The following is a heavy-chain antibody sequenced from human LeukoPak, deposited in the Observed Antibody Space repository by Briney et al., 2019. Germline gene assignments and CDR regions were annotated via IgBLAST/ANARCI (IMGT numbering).Heavy chain of an antibody. D-gene: IGHD4-17*01. CDR2: TRNKANSYTT. V-gene: IGHV3-72*01. Sequence: GGSLRLSCAASGFTFSDHNMDWVRQAPGKGLEWVGRTRNKANSYTTEYAASVKGRFIISRDDSKNSLHLQMNSLKTEDTAVYYCAVYGNYYFYYMDVWGKGTTVTVSS. CDR3: AVYGNYYFYYMDV. J-gene: IGHJ6*03. CDR1: GFTFSDHN.